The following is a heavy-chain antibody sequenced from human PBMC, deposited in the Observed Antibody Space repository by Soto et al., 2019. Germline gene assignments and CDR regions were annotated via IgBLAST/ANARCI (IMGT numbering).Heavy chain of an antibody. Sequence: ASVKVSCKASGYTFSRYGISWLRQAPGQGLEWMGWISGYNGDTKYAQKVQGRVTMTIDTSTYTAYMELRSLTSDDTAIYYCAKNGQPPYYYYGMDVWGQGTTVTVSS. J-gene: IGHJ6*02. V-gene: IGHV1-18*01. D-gene: IGHD2-8*01. CDR1: GYTFSRYG. CDR3: AKNGQPPYYYYGMDV. CDR2: ISGYNGDT.